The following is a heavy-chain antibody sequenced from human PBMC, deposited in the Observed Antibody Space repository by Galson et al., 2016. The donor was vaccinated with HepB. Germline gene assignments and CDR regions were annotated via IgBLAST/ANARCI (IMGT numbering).Heavy chain of an antibody. J-gene: IGHJ6*02. V-gene: IGHV3-30*18. CDR3: AKDRVPFGELLENLYYGMDV. CDR1: GFTFSSFD. D-gene: IGHD3-10*01. CDR2: ISYDGSEE. Sequence: SLRLSCAASGFTFSSFDMHWVRQAPGKGLEWVAVISYDGSEEYYTDSVKGRFTISRDNSKNTLYLQMHSLRPEDTAVYYCAKDRVPFGELLENLYYGMDVWGQGTTVTVSS.